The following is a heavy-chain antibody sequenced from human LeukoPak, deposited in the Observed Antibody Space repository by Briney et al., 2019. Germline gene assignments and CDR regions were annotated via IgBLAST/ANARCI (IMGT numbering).Heavy chain of an antibody. Sequence: GASVKVSCKASGGTFSSYAISWVRQAPGQGLEWMGRIIPILGIANYAQKFQGRVTITADKSTSTAYMELSSLRSEDTAVYYCARAGSLPGGYYDSSGYLRLHYYYYGMDVWGQGTTVTVSS. CDR3: ARAGSLPGGYYDSSGYLRLHYYYYGMDV. J-gene: IGHJ6*02. CDR1: GGTFSSYA. D-gene: IGHD3-22*01. CDR2: IIPILGIA. V-gene: IGHV1-69*04.